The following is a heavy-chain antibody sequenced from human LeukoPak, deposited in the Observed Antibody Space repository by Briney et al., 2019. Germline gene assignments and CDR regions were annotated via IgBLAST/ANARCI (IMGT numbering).Heavy chain of an antibody. D-gene: IGHD4-17*01. V-gene: IGHV1-69*06. CDR2: IIPIFGTA. CDR1: GYTFNNYA. J-gene: IGHJ3*02. CDR3: SLDYGDYVLHAFDI. Sequence: PVKVSCKASGYTFNNYAISWVRQAPGQGLEWMGGIIPIFGTANYAQKFQGRVTITADKSTSTAYMELSSLRSEDTAVYYCSLDYGDYVLHAFDIWGQGTMVTVSS.